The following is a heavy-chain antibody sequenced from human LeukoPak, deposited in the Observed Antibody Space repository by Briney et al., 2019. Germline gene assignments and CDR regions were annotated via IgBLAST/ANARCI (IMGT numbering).Heavy chain of an antibody. V-gene: IGHV3-30-3*01. J-gene: IGHJ3*02. D-gene: IGHD4-17*01. Sequence: PGGSLRLSCAASGFTFSSYAMHWVRQAPGKGLEWVAVISYDGSNKYYADSVKGRFTISRDNSKNTLYLQMNSLRAEDTAVYYCARKTSTVTTFGAFDIWGQGTMVAVSS. CDR3: ARKTSTVTTFGAFDI. CDR1: GFTFSSYA. CDR2: ISYDGSNK.